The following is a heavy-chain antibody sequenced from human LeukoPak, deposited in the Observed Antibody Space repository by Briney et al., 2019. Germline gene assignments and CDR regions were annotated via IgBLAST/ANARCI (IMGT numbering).Heavy chain of an antibody. CDR1: GYTLTELS. V-gene: IGHV1-24*01. CDR3: ATGVGDYYDSSGYSGFDY. Sequence: ASVKVSCKVSGYTLTELSMHWVRQAPGKGREWMGGFDPEDGETIYAQKFQGRVTMTEDTSTDTAYMELSSLRSEDTAVYYCATGVGDYYDSSGYSGFDYWGQGTLVTVSS. J-gene: IGHJ4*02. CDR2: FDPEDGET. D-gene: IGHD3-22*01.